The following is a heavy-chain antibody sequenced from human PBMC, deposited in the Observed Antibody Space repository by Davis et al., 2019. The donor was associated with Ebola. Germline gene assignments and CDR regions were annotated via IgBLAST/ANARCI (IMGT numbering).Heavy chain of an antibody. V-gene: IGHV1-18*04. Sequence: ASVKVSCKASGYTFTSYGIIWVRQAPGQGLEWMGWISDYNRKKNYAKKFQGRVTMPTDTSTGTAYMELRSLTSDDTAVYYCAIRYGGNSLDDWGQGTLVTVSS. CDR1: GYTFTSYG. J-gene: IGHJ4*02. CDR3: AIRYGGNSLDD. CDR2: ISDYNRKK. D-gene: IGHD4-23*01.